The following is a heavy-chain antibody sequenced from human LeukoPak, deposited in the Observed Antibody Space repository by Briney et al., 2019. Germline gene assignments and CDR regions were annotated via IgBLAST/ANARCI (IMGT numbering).Heavy chain of an antibody. CDR1: GYTFTGYY. Sequence: ASVKVSCKASGYTFTGYYMHWVRQAPGQGLEWMGWINPNSGGTNYAQKFQGRVTMTRDTSISTAYMELSSLRSEGTAVYYCARKPVYSSSRNWFDPWGQGTLVTVSS. J-gene: IGHJ5*02. V-gene: IGHV1-2*02. CDR3: ARKPVYSSSRNWFDP. D-gene: IGHD6-13*01. CDR2: INPNSGGT.